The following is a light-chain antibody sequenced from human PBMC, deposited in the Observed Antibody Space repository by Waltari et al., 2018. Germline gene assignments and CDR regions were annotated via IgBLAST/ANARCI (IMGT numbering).Light chain of an antibody. J-gene: IGKJ1*01. Sequence: DIVMTQSPDSLAVSLGERATINCRSSQSVLYRSTNKNYLTWYQQKPGQTPKLLIYWASTRESGVPDRFSGSGSGTDFTLTISSLQAEDVAVYYCQQYYSIPPTFG. CDR3: QQYYSIPPT. CDR2: WAS. V-gene: IGKV4-1*01. CDR1: QSVLYRSTNKNY.